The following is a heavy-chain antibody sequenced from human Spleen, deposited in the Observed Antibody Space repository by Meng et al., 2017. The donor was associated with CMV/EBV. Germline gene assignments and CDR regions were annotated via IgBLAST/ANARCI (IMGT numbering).Heavy chain of an antibody. Sequence: GGSLRLSCAASGFPVSDNYMTWVRQAPGKGLEWVSSISSISSSINYADSVKGRFTISRDNAKNSLYLQMNSLRAEDTAVYYCARGCGGDCYQVDFWGQGTLVTVSS. D-gene: IGHD2-21*01. V-gene: IGHV3-11*06. J-gene: IGHJ4*02. CDR1: GFPVSDNY. CDR3: ARGCGGDCYQVDF. CDR2: ISSISSSI.